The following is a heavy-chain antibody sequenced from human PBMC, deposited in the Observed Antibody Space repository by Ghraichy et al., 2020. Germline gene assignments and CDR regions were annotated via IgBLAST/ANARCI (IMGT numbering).Heavy chain of an antibody. CDR1: GGSFSGYY. Sequence: SETLSLTCAVYGGSFSGYYWSWIRQPPGKGLEWIGEINHSGSTNYNPSLKSRVTISVDTSKNQFSLKLSSVTAADTAVYYCARGGYGYYGYWGQGTLVTVSS. V-gene: IGHV4-34*01. J-gene: IGHJ4*02. CDR3: ARGGYGYYGY. D-gene: IGHD5-18*01. CDR2: INHSGST.